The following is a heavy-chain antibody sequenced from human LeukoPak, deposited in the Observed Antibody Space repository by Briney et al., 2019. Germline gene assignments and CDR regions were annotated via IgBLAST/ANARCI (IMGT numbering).Heavy chain of an antibody. CDR3: AKDPVYPLLVRFDP. CDR1: GFTFSSYG. V-gene: IGHV3-30*18. J-gene: IGHJ5*02. CDR2: ISYDGSNK. D-gene: IGHD1-14*01. Sequence: GGSLRLSCAASGFTFSSYGMLWVRQAPGKGLEWVAVISYDGSNKYYADSVKGRFTISRDNYKTTLYLQMHRMRAQGTAVYYCAKDPVYPLLVRFDPWGQGTLVTASS.